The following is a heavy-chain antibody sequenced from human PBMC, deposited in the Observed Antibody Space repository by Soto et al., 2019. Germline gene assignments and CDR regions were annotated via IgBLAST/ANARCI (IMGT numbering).Heavy chain of an antibody. CDR3: AKQEYCSSTSCRGPKYDFDF. V-gene: IGHV3-23*01. Sequence: EVQLLESGGGLVQPGGSLRLSCAASGFTFSSYAMSWVRQAPGKGLEWVSAISGSGGSTYYADSVKGRFTISRDNSKNTLYLQMNSLRAEDTAVYYCAKQEYCSSTSCRGPKYDFDFWGQGTLVTVSS. D-gene: IGHD2-2*01. CDR1: GFTFSSYA. CDR2: ISGSGGST. J-gene: IGHJ4*02.